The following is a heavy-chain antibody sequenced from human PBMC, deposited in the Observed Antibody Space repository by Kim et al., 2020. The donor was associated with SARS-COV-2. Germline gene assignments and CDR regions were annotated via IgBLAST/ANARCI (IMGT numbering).Heavy chain of an antibody. CDR2: GST. Sequence: GSTNYNPSLKTRVTISVDTAENQFTLKLSSVTAADTAVYYCAGSGDYIDYWGQGTLVTVSS. CDR3: AGSGDYIDY. V-gene: IGHV4-59*01. J-gene: IGHJ4*02.